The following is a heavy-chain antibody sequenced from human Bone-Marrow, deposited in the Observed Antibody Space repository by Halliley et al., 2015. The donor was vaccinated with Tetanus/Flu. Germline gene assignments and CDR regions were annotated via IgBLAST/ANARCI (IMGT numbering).Heavy chain of an antibody. CDR2: ISYDGYNQ. Sequence: IISYDGYNQNYADSVKGRFTGSRDNSKNTVYLQMDSLRPEDTAVYYCARSYSRGWSRRGDFLDPWGQGTLVIVSS. CDR3: ARSYSRGWSRRGDFLDP. J-gene: IGHJ5*02. V-gene: IGHV3-30*03. D-gene: IGHD6-19*01.